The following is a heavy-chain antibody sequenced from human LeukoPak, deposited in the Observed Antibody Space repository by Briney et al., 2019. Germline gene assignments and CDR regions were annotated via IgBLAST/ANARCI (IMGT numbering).Heavy chain of an antibody. Sequence: SQTLSLTCAISGDSVSSNTAAWNWIRQSPSRGLEWLGRTYYRSKWYNDYAVSVKSRITINPDTSKNQFSLQLNSVTPEDTAVYYCASRYSSSGNVRYYYYGMDVWGQGTTVTVSS. J-gene: IGHJ6*02. V-gene: IGHV6-1*01. CDR1: GDSVSSNTAA. D-gene: IGHD6-6*01. CDR3: ASRYSSSGNVRYYYYGMDV. CDR2: TYYRSKWYN.